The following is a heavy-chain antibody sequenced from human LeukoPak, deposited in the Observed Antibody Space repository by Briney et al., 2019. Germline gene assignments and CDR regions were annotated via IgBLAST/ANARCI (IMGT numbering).Heavy chain of an antibody. V-gene: IGHV1-2*02. D-gene: IGHD6-13*01. CDR2: INPNSGGT. J-gene: IGHJ6*02. Sequence: ASVKVSCKASGYTFTCYYMHWLRQAPGQGLEWMGWINPNSGGTNYAQKFQGRVTMTRDTSISTAYMELSGLRSDDTAVYYCARRLSEYSSSSYYYYGMDVWGQGTTVTVSS. CDR1: GYTFTCYY. CDR3: ARRLSEYSSSSYYYYGMDV.